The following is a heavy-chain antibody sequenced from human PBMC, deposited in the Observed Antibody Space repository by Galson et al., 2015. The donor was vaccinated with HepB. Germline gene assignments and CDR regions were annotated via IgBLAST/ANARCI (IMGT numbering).Heavy chain of an antibody. Sequence: CAISGDSVSSNRADWNWIRQSPSRGLEWLGRTYYRSKWSSGYAVPVKSRITIDPDTSQNQFSLQLNSVTPEDTAVYYCARALAGTAGGGFDPWGQGTLVIVSS. CDR2: TYYRSKWSS. D-gene: IGHD6-19*01. CDR3: ARALAGTAGGGFDP. V-gene: IGHV6-1*01. CDR1: GDSVSSNRAD. J-gene: IGHJ5*02.